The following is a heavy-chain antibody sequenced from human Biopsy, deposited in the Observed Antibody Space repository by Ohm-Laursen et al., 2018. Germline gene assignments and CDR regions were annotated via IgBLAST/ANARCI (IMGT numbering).Heavy chain of an antibody. Sequence: PSDTLSFTCTVSGGAISTDGYYWSWIRQHPGKGLEWIAYIYHSGITFSNPSLGSRITISVNTSANRFSLSLTSVTAADTAVYYCARVEGEQLINSGMDVWGQGTTVTVSS. D-gene: IGHD1-1*01. J-gene: IGHJ6*02. CDR1: GGAISTDGYY. CDR3: ARVEGEQLINSGMDV. CDR2: IYHSGIT. V-gene: IGHV4-31*03.